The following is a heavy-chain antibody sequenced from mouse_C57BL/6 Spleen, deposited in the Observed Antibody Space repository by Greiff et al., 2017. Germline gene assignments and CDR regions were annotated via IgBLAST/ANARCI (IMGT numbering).Heavy chain of an antibody. D-gene: IGHD1-1*01. CDR2: IRSKSNNYAT. V-gene: IGHV10-1*01. CDR3: VLLLRSKGYFDV. Sequence: EVKLMESGGGLVQPKGSLKLSCAASGFSFNTYAMNWVRQAPGKGLEWVARIRSKSNNYATYYADSVKDRFTISRDDSESMLYLQMNNLKTEDTAMYYCVLLLRSKGYFDVWGTGTTVTVSS. CDR1: GFSFNTYA. J-gene: IGHJ1*03.